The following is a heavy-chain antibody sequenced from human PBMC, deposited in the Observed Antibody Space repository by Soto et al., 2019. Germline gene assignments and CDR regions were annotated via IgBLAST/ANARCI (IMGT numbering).Heavy chain of an antibody. Sequence: KPGGSLRLSCAASGFTFSNAWMNWVRQAPRKGLEWVGRIKSKTDGGTTDYAAPVKGRFTISRVDSKNTLYLQMISLKTEDTAVYYCTTDGGANSDIVVAINYYYGMDVWGQGTTVTVSS. V-gene: IGHV3-15*07. CDR3: TTDGGANSDIVVAINYYYGMDV. CDR2: IKSKTDGGTT. J-gene: IGHJ6*02. CDR1: GFTFSNAW. D-gene: IGHD2-15*01.